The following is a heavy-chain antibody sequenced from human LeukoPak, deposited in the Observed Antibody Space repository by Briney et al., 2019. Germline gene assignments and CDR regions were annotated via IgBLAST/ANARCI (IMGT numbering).Heavy chain of an antibody. J-gene: IGHJ3*02. CDR3: ARDYSYAFDI. D-gene: IGHD2-15*01. CDR2: ISYDGSNK. CDR1: GFTFSSYA. V-gene: IGHV3-30-3*01. Sequence: GGSLRLSCAASGFTFSSYAMHWVRQAPGKGLEWVAVISYDGSNKYYADSVKGRFTISRDSAKNSLYLQMNSLRADDSAVYYCARDYSYAFDIWGQGTMVTVSS.